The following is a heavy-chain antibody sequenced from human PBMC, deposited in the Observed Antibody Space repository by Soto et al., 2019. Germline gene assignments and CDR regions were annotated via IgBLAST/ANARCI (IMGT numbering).Heavy chain of an antibody. J-gene: IGHJ5*02. CDR3: ARTRLHLFDP. CDR1: GGSISSGGYS. D-gene: IGHD4-4*01. Sequence: SETLSLTCAVSGGSISSGGYSWSWIRQPPGKGLEWIGYIYHSGSTYYNPSLKSRVTISVDRSKNQFSLKLSSVTAADTAVYYCARTRLHLFDPWGQGTLVTVSS. V-gene: IGHV4-30-2*01. CDR2: IYHSGST.